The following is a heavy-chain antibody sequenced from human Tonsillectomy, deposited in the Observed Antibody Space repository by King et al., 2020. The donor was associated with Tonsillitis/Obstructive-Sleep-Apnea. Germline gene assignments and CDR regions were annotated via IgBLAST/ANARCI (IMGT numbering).Heavy chain of an antibody. CDR3: AKGHDYGDYGPSGY. V-gene: IGHV3-30*18. CDR2: ISYDGSNK. CDR1: GFTFSSYG. J-gene: IGHJ4*02. D-gene: IGHD4-17*01. Sequence: VQLVESGGGVVQPGRSLRLSCAASGFTFSSYGMHWVRQAPGKGLQWVALISYDGSNKYYADSVKGRFTISRDNSKNTLYLQMNSLRAEDTAVDYCAKGHDYGDYGPSGYWGQGTLVTVSS.